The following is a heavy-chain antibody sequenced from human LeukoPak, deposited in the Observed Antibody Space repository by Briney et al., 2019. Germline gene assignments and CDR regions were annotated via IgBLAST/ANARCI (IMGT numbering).Heavy chain of an antibody. CDR1: GGSFSGYY. V-gene: IGHV4-34*01. D-gene: IGHD5-12*01. CDR2: INHSGST. Sequence: PSETLSLTCAVYGGSFSGYYWSWIRQPPGKGLEWIGEINHSGSTNYNPSLKSRVTISVDTSKNQFSLKLSSVTAADTAVYYCARAGDVDIVDYGMDAWGQGTTVTVSS. CDR3: ARAGDVDIVDYGMDA. J-gene: IGHJ6*02.